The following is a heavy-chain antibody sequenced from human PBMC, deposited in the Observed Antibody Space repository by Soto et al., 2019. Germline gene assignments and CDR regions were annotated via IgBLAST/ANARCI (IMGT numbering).Heavy chain of an antibody. J-gene: IGHJ4*02. CDR1: GFTFSSYA. Sequence: GGSLRLSCAASGFTFSSYAMSWVRQAPGKGLEWVSAISGSGGSTYYADSVKGRFTISRDNSKNTLYLQMNSLRAEDTAVYYCAKDHRYDWLLYPPWLFDYWGQGTLVTVSS. D-gene: IGHD3-9*01. CDR3: AKDHRYDWLLYPPWLFDY. CDR2: ISGSGGST. V-gene: IGHV3-23*01.